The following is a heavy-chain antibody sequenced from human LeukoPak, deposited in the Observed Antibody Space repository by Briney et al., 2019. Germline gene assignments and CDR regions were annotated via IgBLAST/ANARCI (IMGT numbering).Heavy chain of an antibody. Sequence: GASVKVSCKASGGTFSSYAISWVRQAPGQGLEWMGGIIPIFGTANYAQKFQGRATITADESTSTAYMELSSLRSEDTAVYYCARDRSPPPPGYIVVVPAAMAFDYWGQGTLVTVSS. J-gene: IGHJ4*02. CDR2: IIPIFGTA. CDR3: ARDRSPPPPGYIVVVPAAMAFDY. V-gene: IGHV1-69*13. CDR1: GGTFSSYA. D-gene: IGHD2-2*01.